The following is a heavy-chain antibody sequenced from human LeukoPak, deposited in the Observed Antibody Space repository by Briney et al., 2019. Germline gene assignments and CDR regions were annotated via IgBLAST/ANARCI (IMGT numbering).Heavy chain of an antibody. CDR1: GFSLSTSGVG. D-gene: IGHD3-22*01. CDR3: AHRRSGYNFNDGDFDY. J-gene: IGHJ4*02. V-gene: IGHV2-5*02. CDR2: IYRDDDK. Sequence: SGPTLVNPTQTLTLTCTFSGFSLSTSGVGVGWIRQPPGKALEWLALIYRDDDKRHNPLLKSRLTITKDTSKNQVVLTMTNMDPVDTATYYCAHRRSGYNFNDGDFDYWGQGTLVTVSS.